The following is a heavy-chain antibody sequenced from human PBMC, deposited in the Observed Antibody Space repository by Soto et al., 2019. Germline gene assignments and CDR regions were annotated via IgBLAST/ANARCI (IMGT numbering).Heavy chain of an antibody. CDR2: IYYSGST. J-gene: IGHJ4*02. V-gene: IGHV4-61*01. Sequence: QVQLQESGPGLVKPSETLSLTCTVSGGSVSSGSYYWSWIRQPPGKGLEWIGYIYYSGSTNYNPSRNGRGTISGDTSKNQFSLKLSSVTAADTAVYYCARFSWDGYKWPQERLDYWGQGTLVTVSS. CDR1: GGSVSSGSYY. D-gene: IGHD5-12*01. CDR3: ARFSWDGYKWPQERLDY.